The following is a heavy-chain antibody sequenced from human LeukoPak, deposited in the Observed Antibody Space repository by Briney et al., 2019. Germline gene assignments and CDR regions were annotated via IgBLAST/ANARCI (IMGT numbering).Heavy chain of an antibody. Sequence: GGSLRLSCAASAFTFSNYWMHWVRQAPGKGLVWVSRISSDGRTTSFADFVKGRFTISRDNAKNTLYLEMNSLRVEDTALYYCARGYYYDSSGSLRPFDIWGQGTMVTVSS. V-gene: IGHV3-74*01. CDR1: AFTFSNYW. D-gene: IGHD3-22*01. CDR3: ARGYYYDSSGSLRPFDI. J-gene: IGHJ3*02. CDR2: ISSDGRTT.